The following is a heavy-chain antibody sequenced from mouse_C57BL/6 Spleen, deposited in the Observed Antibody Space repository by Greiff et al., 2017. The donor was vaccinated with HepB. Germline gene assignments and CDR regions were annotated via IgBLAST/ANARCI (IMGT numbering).Heavy chain of an antibody. V-gene: IGHV1-82*01. Sequence: QVQLQQSGPELVKPGASVKISCKASGYAFSSSWMNWVKQRPGKGLEWIGRIYPGDGDTNYNGKFKGKATLTADKSSSTAYMQLSSLTSEDSAVYFCARERLGRRYYAMDYWGQGTSVTVSS. D-gene: IGHD4-1*01. J-gene: IGHJ4*01. CDR2: IYPGDGDT. CDR1: GYAFSSSW. CDR3: ARERLGRRYYAMDY.